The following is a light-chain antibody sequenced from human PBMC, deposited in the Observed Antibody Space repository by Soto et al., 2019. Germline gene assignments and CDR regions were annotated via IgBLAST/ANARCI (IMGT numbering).Light chain of an antibody. CDR1: QSVRTN. Sequence: EVMMTQFPDTVSVTAGETVTLSCGASQSVRTNLAWYQQRPGQAPRLLIYDASNRATGIPARFSGSGSGTDFTLTISSLQPEDFATYYCLQDYNYPRTFGQGTKVDIK. J-gene: IGKJ1*01. V-gene: IGKV3D-15*01. CDR3: LQDYNYPRT. CDR2: DAS.